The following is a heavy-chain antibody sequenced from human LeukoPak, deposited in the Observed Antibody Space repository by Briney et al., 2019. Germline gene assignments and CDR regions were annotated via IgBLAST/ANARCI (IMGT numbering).Heavy chain of an antibody. V-gene: IGHV3-21*01. Sequence: GGSLRLSCAASGYTFSGFSVNWVRQAPGKGLEWVSFISVRSNYRYYADSVRGRFTISRDDARDSLFLQMNSLRAEDTAVYFCVRLRRNNDRSGYYYYYDYWGQGTLVTVSS. J-gene: IGHJ4*02. CDR3: VRLRRNNDRSGYYYYYDY. D-gene: IGHD3-22*01. CDR1: GYTFSGFS. CDR2: ISVRSNYR.